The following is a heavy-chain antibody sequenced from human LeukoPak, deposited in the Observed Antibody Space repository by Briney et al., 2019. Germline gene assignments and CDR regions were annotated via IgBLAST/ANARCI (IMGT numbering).Heavy chain of an antibody. D-gene: IGHD6-13*01. CDR2: ITSRSSSI. J-gene: IGHJ4*02. CDR3: ARGESAAGDASEFAY. V-gene: IGHV3-21*01. CDR1: GFTFNTYI. Sequence: GGSLRLSCAASGFTFNTYIMTWVRQAPGKGLEWVSSITSRSSSIYYADPVKGRFTISRDNAKNSLYLHMNSLRAEDTAVYYCARGESAAGDASEFAYWGQGILVTVSS.